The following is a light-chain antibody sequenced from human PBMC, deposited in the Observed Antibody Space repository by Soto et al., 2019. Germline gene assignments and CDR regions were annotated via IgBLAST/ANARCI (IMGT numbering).Light chain of an antibody. J-gene: IGLJ2*01. CDR3: HSYDVSLSGPV. CDR2: DNN. V-gene: IGLV1-40*01. Sequence: QSVLTQPPSVSGAPVQRVTISCTGSSSNIWAGYDVHWYQQLPGTSPKVLIYDNNNRPSGVPDRFSGSKSGTSASLAITGLQDEDEADYYCHSYDVSLSGPVFGGGTKLTVL. CDR1: SSNIWAGYD.